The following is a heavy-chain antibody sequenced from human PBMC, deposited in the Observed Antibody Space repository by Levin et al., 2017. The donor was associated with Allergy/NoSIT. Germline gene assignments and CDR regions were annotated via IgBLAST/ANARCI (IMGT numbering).Heavy chain of an antibody. Sequence: PGESLKISCKASGYTFTSYYMHWVRQAPGQGLEWMGIINPSGGSTSYAQKFQGRVTMTRDTSTSTVYMELSSLRSEDTAVYYCARGGSTYYYDSSADYWGYFDYWGQGTLVTVSS. CDR1: GYTFTSYY. CDR2: INPSGGST. V-gene: IGHV1-46*01. CDR3: ARGGSTYYYDSSADYWGYFDY. J-gene: IGHJ4*02. D-gene: IGHD3-22*01.